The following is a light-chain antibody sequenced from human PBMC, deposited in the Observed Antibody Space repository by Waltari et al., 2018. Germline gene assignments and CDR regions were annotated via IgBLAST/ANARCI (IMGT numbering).Light chain of an antibody. CDR2: GAS. CDR1: QTVSSN. V-gene: IGKV3-15*01. J-gene: IGKJ1*01. Sequence: ETVMTQSPATLSVSPGERATLSCRASQTVSSNLAWYQQKPGQAPRLLIYGASTRATGIPARFSGSVSVTQFTLPISSLQSEDFAVYYCQQYNNCPPWTFGQGTKVEIK. CDR3: QQYNNCPPWT.